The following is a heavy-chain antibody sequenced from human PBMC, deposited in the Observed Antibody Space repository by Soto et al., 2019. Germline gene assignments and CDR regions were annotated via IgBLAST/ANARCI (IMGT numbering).Heavy chain of an antibody. CDR1: GFSLSTSGVG. D-gene: IGHD3-3*01. J-gene: IGHJ4*02. V-gene: IGHV2-5*02. CDR2: IYSDDDK. CDR3: THWSESGSLGTF. Sequence: SGPTLVNPTQTLTLTCTFSGFSLSTSGVGVGWIRQPPGKALEWLALIYSDDDKRYSPSLKSRLTTTKDTSKNQVVHTMTNKDTVYTATYYRTHWSESGSLGTFWGQGSLVTVSS.